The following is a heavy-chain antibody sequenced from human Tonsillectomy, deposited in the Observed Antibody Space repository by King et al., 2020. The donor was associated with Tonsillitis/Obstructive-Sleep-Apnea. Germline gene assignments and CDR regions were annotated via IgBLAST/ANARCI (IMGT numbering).Heavy chain of an antibody. CDR3: AKGFVSGTFFDF. D-gene: IGHD6-19*01. CDR1: GYTFIGYY. V-gene: IGHV1-2*02. J-gene: IGHJ4*02. Sequence: VQLVESGAEVKKPGASVKVSCKASGYTFIGYYMHWVRQAPGQGLEWMGWINPNNGGTNYAQMFQGRVTMTRDTSISTAYMELSRLRSDDTAVYYCAKGFVSGTFFDFWGQGTLVTVSS. CDR2: INPNNGGT.